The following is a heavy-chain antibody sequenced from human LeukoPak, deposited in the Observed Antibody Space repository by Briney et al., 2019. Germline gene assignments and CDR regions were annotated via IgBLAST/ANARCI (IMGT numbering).Heavy chain of an antibody. V-gene: IGHV3-33*07. D-gene: IGHD6-19*01. J-gene: IGHJ4*02. Sequence: GGSLRLSLAASGFTFSNYGMYWVRQAPGEGLDWVAVIWRDGSGEFYADSVKGRFSISRDNSKNTVYLQMNSLRAADTALEYCARVSRGGWSGFFDYWGQGIVVTVSS. CDR2: IWRDGSGE. CDR3: ARVSRGGWSGFFDY. CDR1: GFTFSNYG.